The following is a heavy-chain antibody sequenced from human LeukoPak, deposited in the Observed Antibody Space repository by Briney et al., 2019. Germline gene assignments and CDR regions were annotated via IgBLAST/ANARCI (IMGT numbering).Heavy chain of an antibody. CDR2: VNPNSGNT. CDR3: AREMKYCSGGSCYSGAFDY. D-gene: IGHD2-15*01. Sequence: ASVTVSCKASGYTFTSYVINWVRQATGKGLEWMGWVNPNSGNTRYPQKFQGRVTMTRNTSISTAYMELSSLRSEDTAVYYCAREMKYCSGGSCYSGAFDYWGQGTLVTVSS. V-gene: IGHV1-8*01. CDR1: GYTFTSYV. J-gene: IGHJ4*02.